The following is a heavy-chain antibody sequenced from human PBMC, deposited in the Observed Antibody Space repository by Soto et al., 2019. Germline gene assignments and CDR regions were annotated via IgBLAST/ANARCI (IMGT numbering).Heavy chain of an antibody. D-gene: IGHD2-2*01. J-gene: IGHJ6*02. CDR2: IIPIFGTA. CDR1: GGPFSSYA. V-gene: IGHV1-69*01. CDR3: ARYCRSTSFEPPLCGYYYGMEV. Sequence: QVQLVQSGAEVKKPRSSVNVSCKASGGPFSSYAIRWVRQAPGQGLEWMRGIIPIFGTANYAQKFQGRVTITADESTSTAEIELSSLRSEDTAVYYCARYCRSTSFEPPLCGYYYGMEVWGQGTTVTVCS.